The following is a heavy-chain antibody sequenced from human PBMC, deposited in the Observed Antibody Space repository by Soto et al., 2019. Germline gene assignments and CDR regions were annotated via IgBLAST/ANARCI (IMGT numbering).Heavy chain of an antibody. V-gene: IGHV1-24*01. D-gene: IGHD2-21*02. Sequence: WASVKVSCKVSGYTLRELSLHWVRQAPGKGLEWLAGYDPAEDETLYAQTLKGRITVTEDTSAVTAYMELRGLTFDDSAVYYCATGDQLSAEVTGISFSFWGQGTRVTVSS. CDR2: YDPAEDET. CDR3: ATGDQLSAEVTGISFSF. J-gene: IGHJ4*02. CDR1: GYTLRELS.